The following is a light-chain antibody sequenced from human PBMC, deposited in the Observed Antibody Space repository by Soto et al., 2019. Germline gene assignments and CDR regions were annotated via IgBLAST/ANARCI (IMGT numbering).Light chain of an antibody. CDR1: SSDVSIYNY. J-gene: IGLJ1*01. V-gene: IGLV2-14*01. CDR3: CSYTSSTHYV. Sequence: QSALTQPASVSGSPGQSITISCTGTSSDVSIYNYVSWYQQHPGKAPKLMIYEVSNRPSGVSNRFSGANSGNTASLTISWLHVEDEADYYCCSYTSSTHYVFGAGTQLTVL. CDR2: EVS.